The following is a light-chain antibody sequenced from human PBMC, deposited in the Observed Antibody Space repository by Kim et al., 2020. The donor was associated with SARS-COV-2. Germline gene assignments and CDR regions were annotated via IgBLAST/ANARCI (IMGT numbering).Light chain of an antibody. Sequence: APGNTARITCGENSIGLQSVHCYQQKPGQAPVLVIYYDTDRPSGIPERFSGSNSGNTATLTISRVEAGDEADYYCQVWDTGSDHPIFGGGTQLTVL. CDR3: QVWDTGSDHPI. CDR1: SIGLQS. J-gene: IGLJ2*01. CDR2: YDT. V-gene: IGLV3-21*04.